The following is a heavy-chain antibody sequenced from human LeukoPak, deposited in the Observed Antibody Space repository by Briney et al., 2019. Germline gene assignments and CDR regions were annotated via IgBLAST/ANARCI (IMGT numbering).Heavy chain of an antibody. CDR3: AKHHRMAARLVYFDY. V-gene: IGHV3-48*01. D-gene: IGHD6-6*01. CDR2: ISRSSTTI. J-gene: IGHJ4*02. CDR1: GFTFSNYS. Sequence: GGSLRLSCAASGFTFSNYSMNWVRQAPGKGLEWVSYISRSSTTIYYADSVKGRFTISRDNSKNTLYLQMNSLRVEDTAVYYCAKHHRMAARLVYFDYWGQGTLVTVSS.